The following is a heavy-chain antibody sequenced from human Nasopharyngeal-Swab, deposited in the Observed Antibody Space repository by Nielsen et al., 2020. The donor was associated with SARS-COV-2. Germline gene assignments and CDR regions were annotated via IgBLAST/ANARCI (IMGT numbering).Heavy chain of an antibody. CDR3: VRERESSYGMDV. J-gene: IGHJ6*02. V-gene: IGHV3-7*01. D-gene: IGHD6-6*01. CDR1: GFTFRNYC. Sequence: GESLKISCAASGFTFRNYCMSWVRQAPGKGLEWVANIKQGGSEKHYVDSVKGRFTISRDDAKNSQSLQMNSLRVEDTAVYYCVRERESSYGMDVWGQGTTVTVSS. CDR2: IKQGGSEK.